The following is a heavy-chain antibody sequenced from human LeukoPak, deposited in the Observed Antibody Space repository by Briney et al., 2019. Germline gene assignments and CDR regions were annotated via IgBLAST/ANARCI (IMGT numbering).Heavy chain of an antibody. V-gene: IGHV3-21*01. D-gene: IGHD3-10*01. CDR3: ARDNRGEVVDY. CDR2: ISSSSSYI. CDR1: GFTFSSYS. J-gene: IGHJ4*02. Sequence: GGSLRLSCAASGFTFSSYSMNWVRQAPGKGLEWVSYISSSSSYIYYADSVKGRFTISRDNAKNSLYLQMNSLRAEDTAVYYCARDNRGEVVDYWGQGTLVTVSS.